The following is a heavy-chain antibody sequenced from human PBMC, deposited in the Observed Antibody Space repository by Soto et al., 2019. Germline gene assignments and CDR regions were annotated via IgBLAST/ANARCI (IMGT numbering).Heavy chain of an antibody. V-gene: IGHV1-46*01. CDR2: SNPSGGST. J-gene: IGHJ5*02. D-gene: IGHD3-16*01. CDR3: ARSNLGRYNWFDP. CDR1: RYTYPSYY. Sequence: EASVKDTFLASRYTYPSYYMHWLRPPPCQGLEWMGISNPSGGSTSYAEKFQGRVTMTRDKYTSTVYMELSSLRSEDTAVYYCARSNLGRYNWFDPWGQGTLVTVSS.